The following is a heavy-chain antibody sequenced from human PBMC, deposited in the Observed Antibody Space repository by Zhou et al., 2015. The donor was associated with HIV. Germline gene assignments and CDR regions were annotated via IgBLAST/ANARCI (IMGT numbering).Heavy chain of an antibody. CDR1: GGTFSSYA. V-gene: IGHV1-69*01. D-gene: IGHD3-22*01. J-gene: IGHJ4*02. CDR3: ARDDSSGYHSFDY. CDR2: IIPIFGTA. Sequence: QVQLVQSGAEVRKPGSSVKVSCKASGGTFSSYAISWVRQAPGQGLEWMGGIIPIFGTANYAQKFQGRVTITADESTSTAYMELSSLRSEDTATYFCARDDSSGYHSFDYWGQGTLVTVS.